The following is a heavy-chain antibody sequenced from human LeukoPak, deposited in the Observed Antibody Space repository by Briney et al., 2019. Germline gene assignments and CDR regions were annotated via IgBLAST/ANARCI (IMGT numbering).Heavy chain of an antibody. Sequence: PSETLSLTCTVSGGSISSYYWSWIRQPAGKGLEWIGRIHTSGSTNYNPSLKSRVTMSADTSKNQFSLKLNSVTAADTAVYYCARWTLTTNFDYWGQGTLVTVSS. CDR3: ARWTLTTNFDY. J-gene: IGHJ4*02. CDR1: GGSISSYY. CDR2: IHTSGST. V-gene: IGHV4-4*07. D-gene: IGHD4-11*01.